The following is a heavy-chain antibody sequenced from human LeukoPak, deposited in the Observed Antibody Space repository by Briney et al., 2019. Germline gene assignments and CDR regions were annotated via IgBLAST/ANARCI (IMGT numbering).Heavy chain of an antibody. V-gene: IGHV3-30*02. J-gene: IGHJ4*02. CDR2: IRYDGTTK. CDR3: AKGDDFWSGSHFDY. Sequence: GGSLRPSCAASGFTFSSYGMHWVRQAPGEGLEWVAFIRYDGTTKYYADSVKGRFTISRDNSKNTLYLQMNSLRAEDTAVYYCAKGDDFWSGSHFDYWGQGTLVTVSS. CDR1: GFTFSSYG. D-gene: IGHD3-3*01.